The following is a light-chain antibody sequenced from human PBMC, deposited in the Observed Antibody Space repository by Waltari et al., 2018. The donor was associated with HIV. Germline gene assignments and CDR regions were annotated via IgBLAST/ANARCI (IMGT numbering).Light chain of an antibody. J-gene: IGKJ4*01. CDR3: QQSYSTPLT. Sequence: DIQMTQSPSSLSASVGDRVTITCRASQSINSYLNWYQQQPGKAPKLLISAASTLQSGVPPRFSGSESGTDFTLTISSLQPEDFATYYCQQSYSTPLTFGGGTKVEIK. CDR1: QSINSY. CDR2: AAS. V-gene: IGKV1-39*01.